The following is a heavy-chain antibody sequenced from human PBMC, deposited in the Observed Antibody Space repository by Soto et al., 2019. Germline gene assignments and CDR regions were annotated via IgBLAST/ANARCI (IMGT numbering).Heavy chain of an antibody. Sequence: EVQLVESGGGLVQPGGSLRLSCAASGFAFGSSWMTWVRQAPGKGLEWVANIKGDGSAKYHLDSVRGRFTVSRDNAENSLLLQMNILRAEDPALYYCARDVSPGSGGYYLDAFDIWGQGTMVTVSS. CDR3: ARDVSPGSGGYYLDAFDI. D-gene: IGHD6-25*01. V-gene: IGHV3-7*05. CDR1: GFAFGSSW. J-gene: IGHJ3*02. CDR2: IKGDGSAK.